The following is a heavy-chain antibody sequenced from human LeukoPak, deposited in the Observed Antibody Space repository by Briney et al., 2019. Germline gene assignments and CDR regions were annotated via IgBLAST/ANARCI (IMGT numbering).Heavy chain of an antibody. D-gene: IGHD6-13*01. Sequence: ASVKVSCKASGYTFTSYGISWVRQAPGQGLEWMGWINPNSGGTNYAQKFQGRVTMTRDTSISTAYMELSRLRSDDTAVYYCARVITGQQLLFDYWGQGTLVTVSS. CDR2: INPNSGGT. V-gene: IGHV1-2*02. CDR3: ARVITGQQLLFDY. CDR1: GYTFTSYG. J-gene: IGHJ4*02.